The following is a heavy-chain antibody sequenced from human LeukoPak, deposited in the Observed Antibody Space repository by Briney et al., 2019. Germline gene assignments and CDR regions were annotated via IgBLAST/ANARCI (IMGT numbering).Heavy chain of an antibody. CDR2: IKQDGSEK. V-gene: IGHV3-7*01. Sequence: GGSLRVSCAASGFTFSTYWMSWVRQAPGKGLEWVANIKQDGSEKNYVDSMKGRFTISRDNAKNSLYLQMNSLRAEDTAVYYCARSRYLDYWGQGTLVTVFS. J-gene: IGHJ4*02. CDR1: GFTFSTYW. CDR3: ARSRYLDY.